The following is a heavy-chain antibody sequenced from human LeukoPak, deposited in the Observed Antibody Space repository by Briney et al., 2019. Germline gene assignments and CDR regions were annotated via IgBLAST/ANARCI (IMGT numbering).Heavy chain of an antibody. CDR3: ARGHHGMEV. V-gene: IGHV3-11*05. CDR2: ISSSSSDT. Sequence: KPGGSLRLSCAASEFSFSDYYMSWIRQAPGKGLEWVSYISSSSSDTDYADSVKGRFTISRDNAKNSLFLQMNSLRAEDTAVYYCARGHHGMEVWGRGTTVTVSS. J-gene: IGHJ6*02. CDR1: EFSFSDYY.